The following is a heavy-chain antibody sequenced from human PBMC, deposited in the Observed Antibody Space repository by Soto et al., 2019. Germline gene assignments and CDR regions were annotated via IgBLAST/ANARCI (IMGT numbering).Heavy chain of an antibody. CDR2: ISAHNGNT. Sequence: QVHLVQSGAEVKKPGASVKVSCKGSGYGFTTYGITWVRQAPGQGLEWMAWISAHNGNTNYAQKLQGRVTVTRDTSTSTXYXELRXXRSDDTAVYYCARGRYGDYWGQGALVTVSS. CDR3: ARGRYGDY. D-gene: IGHD1-1*01. CDR1: GYGFTTYG. V-gene: IGHV1-18*01. J-gene: IGHJ4*02.